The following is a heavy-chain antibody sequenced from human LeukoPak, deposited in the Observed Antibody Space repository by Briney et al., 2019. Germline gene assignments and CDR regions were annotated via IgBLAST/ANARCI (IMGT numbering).Heavy chain of an antibody. V-gene: IGHV1-3*01. J-gene: IGHJ6*02. D-gene: IGHD4-17*01. CDR3: ARGGDYGDYGDYYYGMDV. CDR2: INAGNGNT. CDR1: GYTFTSYA. Sequence: GASVKVSCKASGYTFTSYAMHWVRQAPGQRLEWMGWINAGNGNTKYSQKFQGRVTITRDTSASTAYMELSSLRSEDTAVYYCARGGDYGDYGDYYYGMDVWGQGTTVTVSS.